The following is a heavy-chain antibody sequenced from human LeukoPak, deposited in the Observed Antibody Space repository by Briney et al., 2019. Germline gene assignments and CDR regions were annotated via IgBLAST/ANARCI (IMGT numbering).Heavy chain of an antibody. J-gene: IGHJ4*02. CDR1: GFTFSSYE. V-gene: IGHV3-48*03. CDR3: ARDPATGTTNDPTMGY. Sequence: GGSLRLSCAASGFTFSSYEMNWVRQAPGKGLEWVSYISSSGSTIFYADSVKGRFTISRDNAKNSLYLQMNSLRAEDTAVYYCARDPATGTTNDPTMGYWGQGTLVTVSS. CDR2: ISSSGSTI. D-gene: IGHD1-1*01.